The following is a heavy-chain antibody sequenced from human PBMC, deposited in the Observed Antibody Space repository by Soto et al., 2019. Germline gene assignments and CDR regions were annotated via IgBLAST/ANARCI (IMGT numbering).Heavy chain of an antibody. V-gene: IGHV4-59*08. J-gene: IGHJ3*02. CDR1: GGSISPNY. CDR3: ARQDVDGDNAFDI. Sequence: SETLSLTCTVSGGSISPNYWSWIRQPPGKGLEWIGWIYYSGSANYNPSLKSRVTISLDTSKSHFSLKLSSVTAADTAMYFCARQDVDGDNAFDIWGQGTMVTVSS. CDR2: IYYSGSA. D-gene: IGHD4-17*01.